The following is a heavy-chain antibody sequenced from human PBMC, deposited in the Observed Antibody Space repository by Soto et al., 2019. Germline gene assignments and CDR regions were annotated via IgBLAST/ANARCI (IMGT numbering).Heavy chain of an antibody. CDR2: ISGRGGST. V-gene: IGHV3-23*01. J-gene: IGHJ5*02. CDR3: AKGVPGVPSLFDP. Sequence: EVQLLESGGGLVQPGGSLRLSCAASGFTFSRYAMSWVRPAPGKGLGWVSAISGRGGSTYYADSVKGRFTISRDNSKYTLYRQMNSFRAEDTAVYYCAKGVPGVPSLFDPWGQGSLVTVSS. D-gene: IGHD2-2*01. CDR1: GFTFSRYA.